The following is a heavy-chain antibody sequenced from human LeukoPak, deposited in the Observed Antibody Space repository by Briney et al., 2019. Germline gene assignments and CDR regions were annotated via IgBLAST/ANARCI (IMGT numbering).Heavy chain of an antibody. CDR3: ARDRATMIVVIIAFDY. Sequence: GSLRLSCAASGITFSSYAMHWVRQAPGKGLELVAAISFDGNNKYYADSVKGRFTISRDNSKNTLYLQMNSLRAEDTAVYYCARDRATMIVVIIAFDYWGQGTLVTVSS. J-gene: IGHJ4*02. CDR2: ISFDGNNK. D-gene: IGHD3-22*01. V-gene: IGHV3-30-3*01. CDR1: GITFSSYA.